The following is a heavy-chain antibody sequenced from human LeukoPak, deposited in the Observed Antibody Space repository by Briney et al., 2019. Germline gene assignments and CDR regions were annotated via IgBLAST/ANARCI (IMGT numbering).Heavy chain of an antibody. D-gene: IGHD4-17*01. CDR2: INHSGST. Sequence: PSETLSLTCAVYGGSFSGYYWSWIRQPPGKGLEWIGAINHSGSTNYNPSLKSRVTISVDTSKNQFSLKLSSVTAADTAVYYCARSCPSINYGDYVTWNWFDPWGQGTLVTVPS. V-gene: IGHV4-34*01. CDR3: ARSCPSINYGDYVTWNWFDP. CDR1: GGSFSGYY. J-gene: IGHJ5*02.